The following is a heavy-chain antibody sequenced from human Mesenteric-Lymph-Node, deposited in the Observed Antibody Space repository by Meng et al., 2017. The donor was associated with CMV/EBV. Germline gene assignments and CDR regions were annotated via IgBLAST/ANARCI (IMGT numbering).Heavy chain of an antibody. Sequence: YGGSFSGYFWSWIRQPPGKGLEWIGEINDSGSTNYNPSLKSRATISVDTSKNQFSLILNSVTAADTAVYYCARVHYDFYSGHTYSTDYWGQGTLVTVSS. CDR3: ARVHYDFYSGHTYSTDY. J-gene: IGHJ4*02. V-gene: IGHV4-34*01. CDR1: GGSFSGYF. D-gene: IGHD3-3*01. CDR2: INDSGST.